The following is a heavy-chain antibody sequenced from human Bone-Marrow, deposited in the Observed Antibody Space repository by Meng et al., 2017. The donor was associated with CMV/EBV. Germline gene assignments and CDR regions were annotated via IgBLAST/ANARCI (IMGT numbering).Heavy chain of an antibody. J-gene: IGHJ4*02. V-gene: IGHV3-21*01. CDR1: GFTFSSYS. CDR2: ISSSSSYI. CDR3: ARDVKLMGAADY. Sequence: GGSLRLSCAASGFTFSSYSMNWVRQAPGKGLEWVSSISSSSSYIYYADSVKGRFTISRDNAKNSLYLQMNSLRAEDTAVYYCARDVKLMGAADYWGQGTLVTFSS. D-gene: IGHD1-26*01.